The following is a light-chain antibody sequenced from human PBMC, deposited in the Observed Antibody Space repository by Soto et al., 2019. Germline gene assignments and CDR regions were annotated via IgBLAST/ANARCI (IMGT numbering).Light chain of an antibody. V-gene: IGKV3-11*01. CDR2: DAS. CDR3: QQRSNCPYT. CDR1: QSVSGS. J-gene: IGKJ2*01. Sequence: EIVLTQSPATLSLSPGERATLSCRASQSVSGSLAWYQQKLGQAPKLLIYDASNMPSGIPARFSGSGSGTDFTLTISSLQPEDFAIYYCQQRSNCPYTFGQGTKLEIK.